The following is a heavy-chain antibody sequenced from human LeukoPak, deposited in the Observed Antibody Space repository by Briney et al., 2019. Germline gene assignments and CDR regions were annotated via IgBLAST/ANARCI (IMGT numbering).Heavy chain of an antibody. D-gene: IGHD1-7*01. J-gene: IGHJ4*02. CDR2: IYYTGST. Sequence: SETLSLTCTVSGGSINNYYWSWVRQPPGAGLEWLAYIYYTGSTNYNPSLKTRLTISVDTSKNQFSLRLNSVTAADTAVYYCARDGDLSITGTIDYWGQGTLVTVSS. V-gene: IGHV4-59*12. CDR1: GGSINNYY. CDR3: ARDGDLSITGTIDY.